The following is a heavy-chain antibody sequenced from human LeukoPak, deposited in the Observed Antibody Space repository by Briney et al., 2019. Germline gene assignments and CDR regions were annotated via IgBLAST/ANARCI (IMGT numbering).Heavy chain of an antibody. V-gene: IGHV5-51*01. J-gene: IGHJ3*02. D-gene: IGHD3-22*01. CDR1: GSIFTSYW. CDR2: IYPDASAT. Sequence: GAALEISWKTAGSIFTSYWSGGVRQLAGKGLEWRGIIYPDASATRYIPSFHGQFTFSADKSISTAYLQWSSLKASDTAVYYCARSGSGYNYDAFDIWGQGTMVTVSS. CDR3: ARSGSGYNYDAFDI.